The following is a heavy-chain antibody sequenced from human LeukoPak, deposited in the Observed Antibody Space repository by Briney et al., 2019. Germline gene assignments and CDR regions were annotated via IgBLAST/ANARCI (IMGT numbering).Heavy chain of an antibody. Sequence: GGSLGLSCAASGFTFSSYSMNWVRQAPGKGLEWVSSISSSSSYIYYADSVKGRFTISRDNAKNSLYLQMNSLRAEDTAVYYCARDGAGDDYVWGSLTYDYWGQGTLVTVSS. CDR3: ARDGAGDDYVWGSLTYDY. CDR1: GFTFSSYS. J-gene: IGHJ4*02. D-gene: IGHD3-16*01. CDR2: ISSSSSYI. V-gene: IGHV3-21*01.